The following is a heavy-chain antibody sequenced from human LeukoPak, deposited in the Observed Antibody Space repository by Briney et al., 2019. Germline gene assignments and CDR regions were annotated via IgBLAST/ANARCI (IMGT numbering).Heavy chain of an antibody. D-gene: IGHD3-16*01. J-gene: IGHJ5*02. CDR2: IQPDGSEQ. Sequence: GGSLRLSCAASGFTFSNAWMSWVRQAPGRGLEWVSNIQPDGSEQYPVDSVKGRFTISRDNSRNSLFLQMSSLRVEDTAVYYCASQSFARFDPWGQGTLVTVSS. CDR3: ASQSFARFDP. V-gene: IGHV3-7*01. CDR1: GFTFSNAW.